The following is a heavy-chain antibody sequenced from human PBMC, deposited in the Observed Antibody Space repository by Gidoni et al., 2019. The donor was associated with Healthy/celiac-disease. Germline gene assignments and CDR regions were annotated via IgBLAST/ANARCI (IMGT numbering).Heavy chain of an antibody. CDR1: GFSLSTSGVG. V-gene: IGHV2-5*02. CDR3: AHFRYYYDSSGYDY. J-gene: IGHJ4*02. D-gene: IGHD3-22*01. Sequence: QITLKESGPTLVKPTQTLTLTCTFSGFSLSTSGVGVGWIRQPPGKALEWLALIYWDDDKRYSPSLTSRLTITKDTSKNQVVLTMTNMDPVDTATYYCAHFRYYYDSSGYDYWGQGTLVTVSS. CDR2: IYWDDDK.